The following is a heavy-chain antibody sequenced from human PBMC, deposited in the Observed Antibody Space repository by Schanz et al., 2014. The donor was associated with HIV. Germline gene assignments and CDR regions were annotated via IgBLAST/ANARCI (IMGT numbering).Heavy chain of an antibody. CDR2: ITDNGADA. D-gene: IGHD3-3*01. CDR3: AKDQGYDFWSGYYNYYDMDV. V-gene: IGHV3-23*01. Sequence: EVRLLESGGGLVQPGGSLRLSCTASEFIFTSYAMNWVRQAPGKGLEWVSGITDNGADAYYADSVKGRFTISRDNSKNTLYLQMNSLRAEDTAVYYCAKDQGYDFWSGYYNYYDMDVWGQGTTVTVSS. J-gene: IGHJ6*02. CDR1: EFIFTSYA.